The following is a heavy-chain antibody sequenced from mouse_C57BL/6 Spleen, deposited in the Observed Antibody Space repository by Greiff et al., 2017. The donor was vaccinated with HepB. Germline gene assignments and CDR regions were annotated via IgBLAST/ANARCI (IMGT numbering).Heavy chain of an antibody. CDR1: GFTFSDYY. D-gene: IGHD4-1*01. CDR3: ARHGTGTSLDY. Sequence: EVMLVESGGGLVQPGGSLKLSCAASGFTFSDYYMYWVRQTPEKRLEWVAYISNGGGSTYYPDTVKGRFTISRDNAKKTLYLQMSRLKSEDTAMYYCARHGTGTSLDYWGQGTTLTVSS. CDR2: ISNGGGST. V-gene: IGHV5-12*01. J-gene: IGHJ2*01.